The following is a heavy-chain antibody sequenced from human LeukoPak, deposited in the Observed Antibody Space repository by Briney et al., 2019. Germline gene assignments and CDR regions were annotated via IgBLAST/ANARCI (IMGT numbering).Heavy chain of an antibody. CDR3: AKEARGSGSYYPEPFDY. Sequence: GGSLRLSCAASGFTFSSYAMSWVRQAPGKGLEWVSAISGSGGSTYYADSVKGRFTISRDDSKNTLYLQMNSLRAEDTAVYYCAKEARGSGSYYPEPFDYWGQGTLVTVSS. D-gene: IGHD3-10*01. V-gene: IGHV3-23*01. J-gene: IGHJ4*02. CDR1: GFTFSSYA. CDR2: ISGSGGST.